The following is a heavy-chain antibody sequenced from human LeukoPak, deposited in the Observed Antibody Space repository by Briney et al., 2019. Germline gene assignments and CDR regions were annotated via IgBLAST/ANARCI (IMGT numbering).Heavy chain of an antibody. J-gene: IGHJ4*02. CDR1: GFTFSNYE. Sequence: SGGSLRLSWAASGFTFSNYELNWVRQAPGKGLEWVSYISANGNTMYYADSVRGRFTISRDNAQDSLYLQLNSLRAEDTAVYYCARLAAAGSYYFDSWGQGTLVTVSS. CDR2: ISANGNTM. D-gene: IGHD6-13*01. CDR3: ARLAAAGSYYFDS. V-gene: IGHV3-48*03.